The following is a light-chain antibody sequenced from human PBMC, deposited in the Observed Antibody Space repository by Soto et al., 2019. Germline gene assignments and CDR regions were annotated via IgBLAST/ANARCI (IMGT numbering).Light chain of an antibody. J-gene: IGLJ2*01. CDR2: DVS. Sequence: QSALTQPASVSASPGQSITISCTGTSSDVGGYNYVSWYQQHPGKAPKLMIYDVSNRPSGVSDRFSGSKSGNTASLTISGLQAEDEADYYCSSYTSSNTLVFGGGTQLTVL. CDR3: SSYTSSNTLV. V-gene: IGLV2-14*01. CDR1: SSDVGGYNY.